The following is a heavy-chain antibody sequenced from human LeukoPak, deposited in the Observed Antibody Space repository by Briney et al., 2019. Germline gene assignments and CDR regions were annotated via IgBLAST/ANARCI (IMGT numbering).Heavy chain of an antibody. CDR2: INPNSGGT. D-gene: IGHD3-22*01. CDR1: GYTFTGYY. Sequence: ASVKDSCKASGYTFTGYYMHWVRQAPGQGLEWMGRINPNSGGTNYAQKFQGRVTMTRDTSISTAYMELSRLRSDDTAVYYCARNLSPRPNNYYDSSGYEGDYWGQGTLVTVSS. V-gene: IGHV1-2*06. CDR3: ARNLSPRPNNYYDSSGYEGDY. J-gene: IGHJ4*02.